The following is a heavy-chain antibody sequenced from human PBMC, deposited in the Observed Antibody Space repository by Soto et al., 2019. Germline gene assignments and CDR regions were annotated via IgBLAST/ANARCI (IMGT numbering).Heavy chain of an antibody. CDR2: AYYSGNV. J-gene: IGHJ5*02. CDR1: GVSLTGYH. V-gene: IGHV4-59*01. CDR3: ARRLNLGSFDH. D-gene: IGHD3-10*01. Sequence: TSETLSLTCNVSGVSLTGYHWNWIRQPPGKTLEWIGFAYYSGNVLYNPSFKGRASIRVDRSKNQFSLRLTSVTAADTAVYYCARRLNLGSFDHWGQGTLVTVSS.